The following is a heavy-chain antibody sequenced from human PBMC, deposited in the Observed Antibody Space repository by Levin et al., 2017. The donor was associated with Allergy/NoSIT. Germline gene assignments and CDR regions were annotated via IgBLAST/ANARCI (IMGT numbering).Heavy chain of an antibody. CDR2: ISAYNGNT. J-gene: IGHJ3*02. V-gene: IGHV1-18*01. CDR3: ARVRASDPLRQGAFDI. D-gene: IGHD3-3*01. CDR1: GYTFTSYG. Sequence: RASVKVSCKASGYTFTSYGISWVRQAPGQGLEWMGWISAYNGNTNYAQKLQGRVTMTTDTSTSTAYMELRSLRSDDTAVYYCARVRASDPLRQGAFDIWGQGTMVTVSS.